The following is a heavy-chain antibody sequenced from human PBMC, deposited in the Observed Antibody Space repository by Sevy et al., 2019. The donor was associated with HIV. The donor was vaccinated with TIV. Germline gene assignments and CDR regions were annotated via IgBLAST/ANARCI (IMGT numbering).Heavy chain of an antibody. CDR1: GFIFGDFA. Sequence: GGSLRLSCTASGFIFGDFAMSWVRQAPGKGLEWVGFIRHKPYGGTKEYAGSVKGRFTIARDDSKSIAYLQMNSLKTEDTAVYYCTGSSFDILAGYYGSDAGDGMDVWGQGTTVTVSS. CDR2: IRHKPYGGTK. J-gene: IGHJ6*02. V-gene: IGHV3-49*04. D-gene: IGHD3-9*01. CDR3: TGSSFDILAGYYGSDAGDGMDV.